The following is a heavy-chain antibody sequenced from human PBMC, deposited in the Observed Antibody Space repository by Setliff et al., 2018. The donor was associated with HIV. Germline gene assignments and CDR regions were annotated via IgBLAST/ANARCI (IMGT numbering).Heavy chain of an antibody. Sequence: GASVKVSCKAFGHSFTSYFLHWVRQAPGQGLEWLGIIDPNGGATNNAQKLQGRLTVTTDTSTSTLYMELSNLRSDDTAVYYCARAGGGATDQAFDIWGQGTMVTVSS. J-gene: IGHJ3*02. CDR1: GHSFTSYF. CDR3: ARAGGGATDQAFDI. D-gene: IGHD2-2*01. CDR2: IDPNGGAT. V-gene: IGHV1-46*01.